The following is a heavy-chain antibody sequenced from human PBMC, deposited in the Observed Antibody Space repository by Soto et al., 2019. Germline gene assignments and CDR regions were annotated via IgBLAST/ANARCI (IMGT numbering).Heavy chain of an antibody. CDR2: INPNSGGT. J-gene: IGHJ5*02. V-gene: IGHV1-2*04. D-gene: IGHD1-7*01. CDR1: GYTFTGYY. CDR3: ARAPSSITGTISDPWFDP. Sequence: ASVKVSCKASGYTFTGYYMHWVRQAPGQGLEWMGWINPNSGGTNYAQKFQGWVTMTRDTSISTAYMELSRLRSDDTAVYYCARAPSSITGTISDPWFDPWGQGTLVTDSS.